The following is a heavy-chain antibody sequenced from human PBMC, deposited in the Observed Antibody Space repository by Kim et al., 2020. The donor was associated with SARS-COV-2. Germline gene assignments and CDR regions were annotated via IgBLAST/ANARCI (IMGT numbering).Heavy chain of an antibody. Sequence: GGSLRLSCAASGFTFSSYGMHWVRQAPGKGLEWVAVISYDGSNKYYADSVKGRFTISRDNSKNTLYLQMNSLRAEDTAVYYCARDWGDYYDSSGLFDYWGQGTLVTVSS. CDR3: ARDWGDYYDSSGLFDY. V-gene: IGHV3-33*05. D-gene: IGHD3-22*01. CDR2: ISYDGSNK. J-gene: IGHJ4*02. CDR1: GFTFSSYG.